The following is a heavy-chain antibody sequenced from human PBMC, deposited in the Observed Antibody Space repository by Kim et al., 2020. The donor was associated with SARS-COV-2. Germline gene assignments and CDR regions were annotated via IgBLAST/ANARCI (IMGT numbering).Heavy chain of an antibody. CDR3: ARGYCSGGSCKPGDY. V-gene: IGHV3-53*01. Sequence: DSVKGRFTISRDNSKNTLYLQMNSRRAEDTAVYYCARGYCSGGSCKPGDYWGQGTLVTVSS. J-gene: IGHJ4*02. D-gene: IGHD2-15*01.